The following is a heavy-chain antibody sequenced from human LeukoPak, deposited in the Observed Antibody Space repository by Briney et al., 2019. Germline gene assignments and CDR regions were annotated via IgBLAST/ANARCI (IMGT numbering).Heavy chain of an antibody. D-gene: IGHD2-8*01. V-gene: IGHV3-23*01. CDR3: AKDTSIGKYCTNGVCSPFDY. Sequence: GGSLRLSCAASGVTFSSYTMSWGRDSPGERLGCVSAISGNGGSTNYADSAKGRFTISRDNSKNTLYLQMNNLRAEDKAVYYCAKDTSIGKYCTNGVCSPFDYWGQGTLVTASS. CDR1: GVTFSSYT. CDR2: ISGNGGST. J-gene: IGHJ4*02.